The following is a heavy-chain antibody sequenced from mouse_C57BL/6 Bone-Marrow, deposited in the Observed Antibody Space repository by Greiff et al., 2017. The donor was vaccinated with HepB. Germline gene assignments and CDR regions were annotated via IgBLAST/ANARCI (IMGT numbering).Heavy chain of an antibody. CDR3: ARRGLWFAD. D-gene: IGHD3-3*01. CDR2: IYPSGSET. Sequence: QVQLQQPGAELVRPGASVKLSCKASGYTFTSYWMDWVKQRTGQGLEWIGKIYPSGSETNYNQKFKDKATLTADKSSSTAYMQLSSLTSEDSAVYYRARRGLWFADWGQVTLVTVS. V-gene: IGHV1-61*01. J-gene: IGHJ3*01. CDR1: GYTFTSYW.